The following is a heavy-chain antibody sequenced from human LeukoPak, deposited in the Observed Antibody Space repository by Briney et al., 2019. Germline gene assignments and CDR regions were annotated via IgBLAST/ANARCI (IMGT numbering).Heavy chain of an antibody. CDR3: AKDLGYCSGGSCYRFDY. CDR2: ISYDGSNK. J-gene: IGHJ4*02. CDR1: GFTFSSYG. D-gene: IGHD2-15*01. V-gene: IGHV3-30*18. Sequence: GGSLRLSYAASGFTFSSYGMHWVRQAPGKGLEWVAVISYDGSNKYYADSVKGRFTISRDNSKNTLYLQMNSLRAEDTAVYYCAKDLGYCSGGSCYRFDYWGQGTLVTVSS.